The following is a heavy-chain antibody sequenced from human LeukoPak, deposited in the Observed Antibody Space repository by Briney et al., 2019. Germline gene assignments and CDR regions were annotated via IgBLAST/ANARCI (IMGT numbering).Heavy chain of an antibody. D-gene: IGHD3-9*01. V-gene: IGHV4-30-2*01. CDR1: GGSISSGGYS. J-gene: IGHJ4*02. Sequence: SETLSLTCAVSGGSISSGGYSWSWIRQPPGKGLEWIGYIYHSGSTYYNPSLKSRVTISVDRSKNQFSLKLSSVTAADTAVYYCARASTVLRYFDWGQGTLVTVSS. CDR2: IYHSGST. CDR3: ARASTVLRYFD.